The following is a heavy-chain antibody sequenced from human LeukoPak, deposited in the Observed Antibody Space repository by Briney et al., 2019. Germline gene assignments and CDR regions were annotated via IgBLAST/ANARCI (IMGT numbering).Heavy chain of an antibody. CDR2: IKHRGST. CDR1: GGSFSGYY. J-gene: IGHJ4*02. D-gene: IGHD2-15*01. V-gene: IGHV4-34*01. CDR3: ARVLPYCSGGSCYWDYLDY. Sequence: PSEPLSLTCAVYGGSFSGYYWSWLRQPPGKGLEWLGEIKHRGSTNYNPSLKSRVTISVYTSKNQFSLKLRSVTAAGTAVYYCARVLPYCSGGSCYWDYLDYWGQGTLVTVSS.